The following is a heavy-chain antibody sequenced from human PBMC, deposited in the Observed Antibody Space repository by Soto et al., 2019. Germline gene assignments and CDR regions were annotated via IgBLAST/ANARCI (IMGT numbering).Heavy chain of an antibody. V-gene: IGHV3-15*01. Sequence: PGGSLRLSCAASGFTFSNAWMSWVRQAPGKGLEWVGRIKSKTDGGTTDYAAPVKDRFTISRDDSKNTLYLQMNSLKTEDTAVYYCPTEVAGRYQLPHFDYWGRGTLVTVSS. CDR2: IKSKTDGGTT. CDR3: PTEVAGRYQLPHFDY. CDR1: GFTFSNAW. J-gene: IGHJ4*02. D-gene: IGHD2-2*01.